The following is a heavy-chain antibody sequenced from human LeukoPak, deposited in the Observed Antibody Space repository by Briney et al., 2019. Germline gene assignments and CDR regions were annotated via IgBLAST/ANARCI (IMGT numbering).Heavy chain of an antibody. J-gene: IGHJ4*02. V-gene: IGHV3-7*01. CDR1: GFIFSPYW. CDR2: INPDGSDI. D-gene: IGHD3-22*01. CDR3: VRGGSFDGSRYYPDF. Sequence: GGSLRLSCVPPGFIFSPYWMAWIRQSQGQGLDFLANINPDGSDINYVDSVKGRFIISRDNAKNSLYLQMISLRAEDTAVYYCVRGGSFDGSRYYPDFWGQGALVTVSS.